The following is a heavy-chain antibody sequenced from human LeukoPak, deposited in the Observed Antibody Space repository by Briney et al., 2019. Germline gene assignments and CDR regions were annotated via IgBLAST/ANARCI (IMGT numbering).Heavy chain of an antibody. CDR2: ISGSGGST. CDR3: VSRFDY. CDR1: GFTFSTYA. Sequence: GGSLRLSCAASGFTFSTYAMSWVRQAPGKGLEWVSVISGSGGSTYYADSVKGRFTISRDNSKNTLYLQMDSLRDEDTAVYYCVSRFDYWGQGTLVTVSS. J-gene: IGHJ4*02. V-gene: IGHV3-23*01.